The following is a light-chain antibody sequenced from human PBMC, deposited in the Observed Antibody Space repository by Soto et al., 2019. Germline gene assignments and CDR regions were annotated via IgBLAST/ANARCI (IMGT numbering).Light chain of an antibody. CDR2: GAS. Sequence: EIVMTQSPATLSVSPGERATLSCRASQSVSSNLAWYQQKPGQAPRLLIYGASTRATGIPARFSGSGSGTEFTLTISSLQPEVFATYYCQQTLSFPPTFGQGTKV. J-gene: IGKJ1*01. CDR3: QQTLSFPPT. V-gene: IGKV3D-15*01. CDR1: QSVSSN.